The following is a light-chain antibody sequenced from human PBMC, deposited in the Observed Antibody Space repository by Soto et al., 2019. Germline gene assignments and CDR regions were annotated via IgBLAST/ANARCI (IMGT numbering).Light chain of an antibody. CDR1: SGAVTSGFY. J-gene: IGLJ2*01. V-gene: IGLV7-43*01. CDR2: STD. CDR3: LLYYRGAQV. Sequence: QAVVTQEPSLTVSPGGRVTLTCACGSGAVTSGFYSCWLQQKPAHAPRSLIYSTDNKHSWTPARFSGSLLWGKAALTLSGVQPEDEDDYYCLLYYRGAQVFGGGTKLTVL.